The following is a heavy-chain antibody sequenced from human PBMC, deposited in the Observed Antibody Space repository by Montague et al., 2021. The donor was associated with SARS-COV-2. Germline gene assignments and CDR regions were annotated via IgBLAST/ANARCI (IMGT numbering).Heavy chain of an antibody. J-gene: IGHJ6*02. Sequence: QSGAEVKKPGESLKISCKGSGYSFSNYWIGWVRQMPGKGLEWVGLIYPGDSDTRYSPSFQGQVTISADTSISTAYLQWGSLKASDTAMYYCARHREGVDFYYFNGMDVWGQGTTVTVSS. CDR3: ARHREGVDFYYFNGMDV. D-gene: IGHD3/OR15-3a*01. CDR1: GYSFSNYW. CDR2: IYPGDSDT. V-gene: IGHV5-51*01.